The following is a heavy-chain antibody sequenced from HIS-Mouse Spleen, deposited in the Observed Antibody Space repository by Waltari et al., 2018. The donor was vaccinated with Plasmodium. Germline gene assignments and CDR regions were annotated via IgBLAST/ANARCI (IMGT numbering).Heavy chain of an antibody. J-gene: IGHJ2*01. V-gene: IGHV3-21*01. CDR3: AREDILTGYYNDYWYFDL. CDR2: ISSSSSYI. Sequence: EVQLVDSGGGLVKPGGSLILSCAASVFTFSRYSMNWVRQAPGKGLEWVSSISSSSSYIYYADSVKGRFTISRDNAKNSLYLQMNSLRAEDTAVYYCAREDILTGYYNDYWYFDLWGRGTLVTVSS. CDR1: VFTFSRYS. D-gene: IGHD3-9*01.